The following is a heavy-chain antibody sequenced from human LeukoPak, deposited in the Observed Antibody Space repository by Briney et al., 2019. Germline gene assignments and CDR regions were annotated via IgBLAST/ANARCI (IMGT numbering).Heavy chain of an antibody. Sequence: SETLSLTCTVSGGSISSYYWSWIRQPPGKGLEWIGYIYYSGSTNYNPSLKSRVTISVDTSKNQFSLKLSSVTAADTAVYYCAREVGVGLDWFDPWGQGTLLTVSS. CDR2: IYYSGST. CDR1: GGSISSYY. V-gene: IGHV4-59*12. D-gene: IGHD3-10*01. J-gene: IGHJ5*02. CDR3: AREVGVGLDWFDP.